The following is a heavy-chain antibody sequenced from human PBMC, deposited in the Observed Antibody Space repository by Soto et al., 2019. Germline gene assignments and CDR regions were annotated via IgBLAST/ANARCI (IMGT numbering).Heavy chain of an antibody. V-gene: IGHV3-23*01. CDR1: GFTFSSYA. J-gene: IGHJ6*02. D-gene: IGHD2-2*01. CDR2: ISGSGGST. Sequence: ESGGGLVQPGGSLRLSCAASGFTFSSYAMSWVRQAPGKGLEWVSAISGSGGSTYYADSVKGRFTISRDNSKNTLYLQMNSLRAEDTAVYYCAKDPGTTSLPVYYYYGMDVWGQGTTVTVSS. CDR3: AKDPGTTSLPVYYYYGMDV.